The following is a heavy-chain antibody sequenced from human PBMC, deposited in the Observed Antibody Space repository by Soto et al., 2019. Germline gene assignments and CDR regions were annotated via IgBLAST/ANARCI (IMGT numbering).Heavy chain of an antibody. V-gene: IGHV4-39*01. D-gene: IGHD3-10*01. CDR3: ANMGSIWFGDRPRVAFDI. Sequence: SETLSLTCTVSGGSISSSSYYWGWIRQPPGKGLEWIGSIYYSGSTYYNPSLKSRVTISVDTSKNQFSLKLSSVTAADTAVYYCANMGSIWFGDRPRVAFDIWGQGTMVTVSS. J-gene: IGHJ3*02. CDR2: IYYSGST. CDR1: GGSISSSSYY.